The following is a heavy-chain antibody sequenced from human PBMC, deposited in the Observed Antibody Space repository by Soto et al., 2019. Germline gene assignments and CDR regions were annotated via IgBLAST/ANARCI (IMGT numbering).Heavy chain of an antibody. V-gene: IGHV4-39*01. CDR3: ASSPGLGVTSPYYFHY. D-gene: IGHD2-21*02. CDR2: IYYSGST. J-gene: IGHJ4*02. Sequence: PSDTLSLTSTVSGGSISSSRYYWGWIRQPPGKGPEWIGSIYYSGSTYYNPSLKSRVTISVDTSKNQFSLKLSSVTAADTAVYYCASSPGLGVTSPYYFHYAVPVTPVTV. CDR1: GGSISSSRYY.